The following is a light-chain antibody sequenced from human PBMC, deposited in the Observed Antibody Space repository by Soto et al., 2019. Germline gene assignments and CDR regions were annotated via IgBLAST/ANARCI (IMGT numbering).Light chain of an antibody. CDR1: QSISSY. Sequence: DIQITQSPSSLSASLGDRVTITFRASQSISSYLNWYQQKPGKAPKLLIYKASSLESGVPSRFSGSGSGTEFTLTISSLQPDDFATYYCQQYNSYPWTFGQGTKVDI. V-gene: IGKV1-5*03. CDR2: KAS. CDR3: QQYNSYPWT. J-gene: IGKJ1*01.